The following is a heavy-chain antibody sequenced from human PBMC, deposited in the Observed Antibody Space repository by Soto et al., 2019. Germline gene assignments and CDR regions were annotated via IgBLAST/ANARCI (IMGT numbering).Heavy chain of an antibody. J-gene: IGHJ6*02. CDR2: ISYDGSNK. Sequence: QVQLVESGGGVVQPGRSLRLSCAASGFTFSSYAMHWVRQAPGKGLEWVAVISYDGSNKYYADSVKGRFTISRDNSKNTLYLQMNSLRAEDTPVYYCARDMVRGVRGVIGLIGYYYGMDVWGQGTTVTVSS. CDR3: ARDMVRGVRGVIGLIGYYYGMDV. D-gene: IGHD3-10*01. CDR1: GFTFSSYA. V-gene: IGHV3-30-3*01.